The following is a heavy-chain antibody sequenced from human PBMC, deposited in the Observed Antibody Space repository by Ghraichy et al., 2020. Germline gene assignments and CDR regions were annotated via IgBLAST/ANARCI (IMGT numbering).Heavy chain of an antibody. CDR3: ARGAAVVKFYYYASLDG. V-gene: IGHV3-48*02. J-gene: IGHJ6*04. Sequence: GGSLRLSCVGSGFTFSGYSMNWVRQSPGKGLEWVSHISSSGRNIFYADSVKGRFTISRDNAKNSLSLQMNSLRDEDTAVYYCARGAAVVKFYYYASLDGGGEGTTVTVSA. CDR1: GFTFSGYS. D-gene: IGHD4-23*01. CDR2: ISSSGRNI.